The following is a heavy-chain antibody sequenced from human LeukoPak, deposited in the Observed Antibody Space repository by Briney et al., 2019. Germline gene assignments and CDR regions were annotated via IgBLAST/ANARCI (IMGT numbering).Heavy chain of an antibody. CDR1: GYTFTSYD. Sequence: ASVKVSCKASGYTFTSYDINWVRQATGQGLEWMGWMNPNSGNTGYAQKFQGRVTITRNTSISTAYMELSRLRSDDTAVYYCARDAISRGMIDYWGQGTLVTVSS. D-gene: IGHD3-10*01. CDR3: ARDAISRGMIDY. V-gene: IGHV1-8*03. CDR2: MNPNSGNT. J-gene: IGHJ4*02.